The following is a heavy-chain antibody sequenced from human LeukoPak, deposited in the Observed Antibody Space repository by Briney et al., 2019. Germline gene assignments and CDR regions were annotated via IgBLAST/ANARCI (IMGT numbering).Heavy chain of an antibody. J-gene: IGHJ6*03. D-gene: IGHD3-10*01. CDR1: GFTFNNYG. CDR2: IRYNGNNQ. V-gene: IGHV3-30*02. Sequence: GGSLRLSCAASGFTFNNYGMHWVRQAPGKGLEWVAFIRYNGNNQYYADSVKGRFTISRDNSENTLYLQMNSLKGDDTAVYYCAKDSAFYYIDVWGKGTTVIISS. CDR3: AKDSAFYYIDV.